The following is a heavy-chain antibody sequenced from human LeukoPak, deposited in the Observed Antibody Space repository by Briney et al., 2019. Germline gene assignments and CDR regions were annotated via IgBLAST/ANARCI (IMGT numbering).Heavy chain of an antibody. V-gene: IGHV4-4*07. CDR1: GYSITSGYY. J-gene: IGHJ5*02. CDR2: IYTSGST. CDR3: ARSRNTLQWELLT. Sequence: SETLSLTCSVSGYSITSGYYWSWIRQPAGKGLEWIGRIYTSGSTNYNPSLKSRVTMSVDTSKNQSSLNLKSVTAADTAVYYCARSRNTLQWELLTWGQGTLVTVSS. D-gene: IGHD1-26*01.